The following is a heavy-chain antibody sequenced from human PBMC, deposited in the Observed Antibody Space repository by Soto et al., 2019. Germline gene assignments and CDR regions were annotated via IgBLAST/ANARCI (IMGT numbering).Heavy chain of an antibody. CDR3: TRPPGYCSSTSCLDAFDI. CDR2: IRSKANSYAT. CDR1: GLTFSGSA. V-gene: IGHV3-73*01. D-gene: IGHD2-2*01. J-gene: IGHJ3*02. Sequence: PGGSLRLSCAASGLTFSGSAMHWVRQASGKGLEWVGRIRSKANSYATAYAASVKGRFTISRDDSKNTAYLQMNSLKTEDTAVYYCTRPPGYCSSTSCLDAFDIWGLGTMVTVSS.